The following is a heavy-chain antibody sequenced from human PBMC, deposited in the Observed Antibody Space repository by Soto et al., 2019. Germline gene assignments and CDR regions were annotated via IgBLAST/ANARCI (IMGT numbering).Heavy chain of an antibody. D-gene: IGHD3-22*01. J-gene: IGHJ4*02. CDR3: ASYYYDSSGYQGGPYYFDY. CDR2: INAGNGNT. V-gene: IGHV1-3*01. CDR1: GYTFTSYA. Sequence: GASVKVSCKASGYTFTSYAMHWVRQAPGQRLEWMGWINAGNGNTKYSQKFQGRVTITRDTSASTAYMELNSLRAEDTAVYYCASYYYDSSGYQGGPYYFDYWGQGTLVTVSS.